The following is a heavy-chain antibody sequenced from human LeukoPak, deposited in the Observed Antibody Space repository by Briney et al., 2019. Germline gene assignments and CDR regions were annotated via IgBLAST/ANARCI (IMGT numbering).Heavy chain of an antibody. CDR2: IYYSGST. V-gene: IGHV4-39*01. D-gene: IGHD6-19*01. Sequence: PETLSLTCTVSGGSISSSSYYWGWIRQPPGRGLEWIGSIYYSGSTYYNPSLKSRVTISVDTSKNQFSLKLSSVTAADTAVYYCARHREWLVQGGQFDYWGQGTLVTVSS. CDR1: GGSISSSSYY. CDR3: ARHREWLVQGGQFDY. J-gene: IGHJ4*02.